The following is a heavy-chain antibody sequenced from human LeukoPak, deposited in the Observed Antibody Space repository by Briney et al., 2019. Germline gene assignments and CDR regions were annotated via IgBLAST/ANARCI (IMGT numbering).Heavy chain of an antibody. D-gene: IGHD2-15*01. CDR2: ISSSGSTI. J-gene: IGHJ4*02. Sequence: GGSLRLSCAASGFTFSSYEMNWVRQAPGKGLEWVSYISSSGSTIYYADSVKGRFTISRDNAKNSLYLQMNSLRAEDTAVYYCARDPYCSGGSCYIRAFDYWGQGTLVTVSS. CDR1: GFTFSSYE. V-gene: IGHV3-48*03. CDR3: ARDPYCSGGSCYIRAFDY.